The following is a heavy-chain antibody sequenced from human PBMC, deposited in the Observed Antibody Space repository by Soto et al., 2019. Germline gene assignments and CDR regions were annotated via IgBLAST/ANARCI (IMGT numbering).Heavy chain of an antibody. D-gene: IGHD4-17*01. CDR2: ISAYNGNT. CDR1: GYTITING. J-gene: IGHJ3*02. Sequence: VKPSCKAPGYTITINGICCVQQSPGQGLEWMGWISAYNGNTNYAQKLQGRVTMTTDTSTSTAYMELRSLRSDDTAVYYCARGKDYGDYGDAFDIWGQGTMVTVSS. V-gene: IGHV1-18*01. CDR3: ARGKDYGDYGDAFDI.